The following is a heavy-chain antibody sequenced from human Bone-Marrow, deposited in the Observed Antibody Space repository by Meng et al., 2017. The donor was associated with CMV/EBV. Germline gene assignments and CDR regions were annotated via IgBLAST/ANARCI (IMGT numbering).Heavy chain of an antibody. J-gene: IGHJ6*02. CDR3: ARLPLYYHGMDV. Sequence: GGSLRLSCAASGFIFSSYYMNWVRQAPGKGLEWVSSISSSSSYIYYADSVKGRFTISRDNAKNSLYLQMNSLRAEDTAVYYCARLPLYYHGMDVWGQGTTVTVSS. CDR1: GFIFSSYY. V-gene: IGHV3-21*01. CDR2: ISSSSSYI.